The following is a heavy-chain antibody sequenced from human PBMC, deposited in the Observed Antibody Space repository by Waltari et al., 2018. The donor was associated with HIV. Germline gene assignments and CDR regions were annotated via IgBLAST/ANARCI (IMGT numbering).Heavy chain of an antibody. CDR3: ARDTGYCSFGSCSYNWLDP. CDR2: ISYDGSNK. V-gene: IGHV3-30*01. D-gene: IGHD2-15*01. CDR1: GFTFSSYA. Sequence: QVHLVESGGGVVQPGRSLRLSCAASGFTFSSYAIHWVRQAPGKGLEGVALISYDGSNKYYAESVKGRFTISRDNSKNTLYLQMNSLRAEDTSVYYCARDTGYCSFGSCSYNWLDPWGQGTLVSVSS. J-gene: IGHJ5*02.